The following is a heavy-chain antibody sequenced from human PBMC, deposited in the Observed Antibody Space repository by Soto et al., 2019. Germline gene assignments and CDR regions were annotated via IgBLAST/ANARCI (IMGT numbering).Heavy chain of an antibody. V-gene: IGHV3-30-3*01. CDR3: VFGVVQ. CDR2: ISYDGSNK. D-gene: IGHD3-3*01. J-gene: IGHJ4*02. Sequence: QVQLVESGGGVVQPGRSLRLSCAASGFTFSSYAMHWVRQAPGKGLEWVAVISYDGSNKYYADSVKGRFTISRDNSKNTLYLQMNSLRAEDTAVYYCVFGVVQWGQGTLVTVSS. CDR1: GFTFSSYA.